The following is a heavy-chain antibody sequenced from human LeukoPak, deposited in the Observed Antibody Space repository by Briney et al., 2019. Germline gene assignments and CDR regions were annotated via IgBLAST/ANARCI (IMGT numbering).Heavy chain of an antibody. CDR1: GFTFSHYG. V-gene: IGHV3-30*18. CDR2: ISYDGSNK. J-gene: IGHJ4*02. Sequence: GGSLRLSCAASGFTFSHYGVHWVRQAPGKGLEWVTLISYDGSNKKYADSVKGRFTISRDNSKNTLYLQMNSLRGEDTAVYYCAKDLSRGYARDYFDFWGQGTLVTVSS. D-gene: IGHD5-12*01. CDR3: AKDLSRGYARDYFDF.